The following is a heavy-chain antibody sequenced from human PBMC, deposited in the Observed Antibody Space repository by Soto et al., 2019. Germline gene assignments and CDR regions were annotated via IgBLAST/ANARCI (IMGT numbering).Heavy chain of an antibody. D-gene: IGHD2-2*01. Sequence: GGSLRLSCAASGFIFENFGMSWVRQAPGKGLEWISSISGSGFKKYYADSVKGRFTISRDNSKSTVYLELNNLSAEDTAVYHCAKNQGIELVPLATVDWFDPWGQGSVVTVSS. CDR3: AKNQGIELVPLATVDWFDP. V-gene: IGHV3-23*01. CDR1: GFIFENFG. J-gene: IGHJ5*02. CDR2: ISGSGFKK.